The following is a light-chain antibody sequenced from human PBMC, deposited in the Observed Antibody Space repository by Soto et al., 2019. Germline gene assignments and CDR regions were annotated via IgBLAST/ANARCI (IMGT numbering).Light chain of an antibody. CDR1: QSVSSYY. Sequence: PGKRATLSCRASQSVSSYYLAWFQHKPGQPPRLLIYGASIRATGIPDRFSGSGSGTDFTLTINRLEPEDFAVYYYQQYDRSPRTFGQGTRVEIK. V-gene: IGKV3-20*01. CDR2: GAS. J-gene: IGKJ1*01. CDR3: QQYDRSPRT.